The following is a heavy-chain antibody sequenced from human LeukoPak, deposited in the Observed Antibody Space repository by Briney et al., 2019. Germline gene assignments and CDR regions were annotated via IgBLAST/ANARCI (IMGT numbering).Heavy chain of an antibody. CDR1: GGTFSSYA. CDR3: ARDRVYFQNYYGSGSYYYNWFDP. D-gene: IGHD3-10*01. CDR2: IIPIFGTA. J-gene: IGHJ5*02. Sequence: ASVKVSCKASGGTFSSYAISWVRQAPGQGLEWMGGIIPIFGTANYAQKFQGRVTITADKSTSTAYMELSSLRSEDTAVYYCARDRVYFQNYYGSGSYYYNWFDPWGQGTLVTVSS. V-gene: IGHV1-69*06.